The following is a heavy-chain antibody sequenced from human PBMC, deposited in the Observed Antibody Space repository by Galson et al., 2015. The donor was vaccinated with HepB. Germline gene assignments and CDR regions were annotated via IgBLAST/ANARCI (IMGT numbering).Heavy chain of an antibody. Sequence: SVKVSCKASGYTVTSYAMHWVRQAPGQRLEWMGWINAGNGNTKYSQKFQGRVTITRDTSASTAYMELSSLRSEDTAVYYCARESVAGYGGFDYWGQGTLVTVSS. CDR2: INAGNGNT. J-gene: IGHJ4*02. CDR1: GYTVTSYA. D-gene: IGHD6-19*01. V-gene: IGHV1-3*01. CDR3: ARESVAGYGGFDY.